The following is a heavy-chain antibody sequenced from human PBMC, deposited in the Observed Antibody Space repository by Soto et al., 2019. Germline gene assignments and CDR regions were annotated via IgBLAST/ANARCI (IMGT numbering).Heavy chain of an antibody. CDR3: ARDRGEGRITIFGVVNKGMDV. V-gene: IGHV1-18*04. J-gene: IGHJ6*02. Sequence: ASVKVSCKASGYTFTSYGISWVRQAPGQGLEWMGWISAYNGSTNYAQKLQGRVTMTTDTSTSTAYMELRSLRSDDTAVYYCARDRGEGRITIFGVVNKGMDVWGQGTTVTVSS. CDR1: GYTFTSYG. CDR2: ISAYNGST. D-gene: IGHD3-3*01.